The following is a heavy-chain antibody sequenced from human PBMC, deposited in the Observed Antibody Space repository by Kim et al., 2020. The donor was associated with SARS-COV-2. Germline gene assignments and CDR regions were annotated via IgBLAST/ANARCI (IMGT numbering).Heavy chain of an antibody. J-gene: IGHJ6*02. V-gene: IGHV3-53*01. CDR3: ARLGPVTANYYYGMDV. D-gene: IGHD2-21*02. Sequence: DSVKGPFTSSRNNSRNTVYLQMNSLRADDTAVYYCARLGPVTANYYYGMDVWGQGTTVTVSS.